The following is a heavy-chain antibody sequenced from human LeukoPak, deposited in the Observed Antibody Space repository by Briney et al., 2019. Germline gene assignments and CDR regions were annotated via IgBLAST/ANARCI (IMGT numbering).Heavy chain of an antibody. CDR1: GFTFSSYG. V-gene: IGHV3-30*02. Sequence: GGSLRLSCAASGFTFSSYGMHWVRQAPGKGPEWVAFIRYDGSNKYYADSVKGRFTISRDNSKNTLYLQMNSLRAEDTAVYYCAKDLSGYGDWEGFFDYWGQGTLVTVSS. D-gene: IGHD4-17*01. CDR2: IRYDGSNK. CDR3: AKDLSGYGDWEGFFDY. J-gene: IGHJ4*02.